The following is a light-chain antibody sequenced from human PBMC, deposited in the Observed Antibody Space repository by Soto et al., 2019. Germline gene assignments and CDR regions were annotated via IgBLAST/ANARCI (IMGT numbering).Light chain of an antibody. V-gene: IGKV1-6*01. J-gene: IGKJ1*01. CDR3: LQLHNFSWT. CDR2: AAS. CDR1: QGIRND. Sequence: AIQMTQSPSSLSASVGDRVTISCRASQGIRNDLAWYQQKPGKAPKLLIFAASNLQSGVPSRFSGSGSGTDFTLTISRLQPEDFATYYCLQLHNFSWTFGQGTKVEIK.